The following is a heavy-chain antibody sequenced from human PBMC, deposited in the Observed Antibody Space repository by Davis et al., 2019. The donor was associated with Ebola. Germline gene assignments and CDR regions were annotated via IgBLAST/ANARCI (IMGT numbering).Heavy chain of an antibody. J-gene: IGHJ6*01. Sequence: GGSLRLSCSASGFTFSSYAMYWVRQAPGKGLEYVSAISSNGGSTYYADSVKGRFTISRDNSKNTLYLQMSSLHQGPIGLPPGTLLQEHLWG. CDR1: GFTFSSYA. CDR2: ISSNGGST. V-gene: IGHV3-64D*06. CDR3: TLLQEHL.